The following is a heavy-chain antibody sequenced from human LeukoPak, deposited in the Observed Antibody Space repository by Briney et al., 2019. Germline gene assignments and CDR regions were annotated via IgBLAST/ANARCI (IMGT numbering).Heavy chain of an antibody. V-gene: IGHV3-9*01. CDR3: AMTPELSRLGYFYYYMDV. J-gene: IGHJ6*03. CDR2: ISWNSGSI. CDR1: GFTFDDYA. D-gene: IGHD2/OR15-2a*01. Sequence: PGGSLRLSCAASGFTFDDYAMHWVRQAPGKGLEWVSGISWNSGSIGYADSVKGRFTISRDNSKSTLYLQMNSLRAEDTAVFYCAMTPELSRLGYFYYYMDVWGKGTTVTVSS.